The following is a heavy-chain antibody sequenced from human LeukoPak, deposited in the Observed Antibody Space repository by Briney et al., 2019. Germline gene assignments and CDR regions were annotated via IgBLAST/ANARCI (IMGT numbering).Heavy chain of an antibody. J-gene: IGHJ4*02. V-gene: IGHV3-23*01. D-gene: IGHD4-17*01. CDR1: GFTFSNYA. Sequence: GGSLRLSCAASGFTFSNYAMVWVRQAPGKGLDWVSAMTSDGRTFYADSAKGLFIISRYTPQTFLYRRMKRLCPEDTAVYYCAILFGGVTTFDYWGQGILVTVSS. CDR2: MTSDGRT. CDR3: AILFGGVTTFDY.